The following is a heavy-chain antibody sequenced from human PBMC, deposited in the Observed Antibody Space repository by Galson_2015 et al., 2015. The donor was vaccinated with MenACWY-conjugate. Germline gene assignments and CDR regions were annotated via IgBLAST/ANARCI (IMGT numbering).Heavy chain of an antibody. D-gene: IGHD6-13*01. CDR2: INSDGSST. Sequence: SLRLSCAASGFTFSSYWMHWVRQAPGKGLVWVSRINSDGSSTSYADSVKGRFTISRDNAKNTLYLQMNSLRAEDTAVYYCAPATTAAGGFDYWGQGTLVTVSS. CDR3: APATTAAGGFDY. J-gene: IGHJ4*02. CDR1: GFTFSSYW. V-gene: IGHV3-74*01.